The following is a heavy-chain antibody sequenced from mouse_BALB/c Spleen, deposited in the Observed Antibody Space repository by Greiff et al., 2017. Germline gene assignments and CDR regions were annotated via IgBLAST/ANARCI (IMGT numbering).Heavy chain of an antibody. CDR2: ISSGGST. Sequence: EVHLVESGGGLVKPGGSLKLSCAASGFTFSSYAMSWVRQTPEKRLEWVASISSGGSTYYPDSVKGRFTISRDNARNILYLQMSSLRSEDTAMYYCARKNHYYGSSDYYAMDYWGQGTSVTVSS. J-gene: IGHJ4*01. CDR3: ARKNHYYGSSDYYAMDY. D-gene: IGHD1-1*01. CDR1: GFTFSSYA. V-gene: IGHV5-6-5*01.